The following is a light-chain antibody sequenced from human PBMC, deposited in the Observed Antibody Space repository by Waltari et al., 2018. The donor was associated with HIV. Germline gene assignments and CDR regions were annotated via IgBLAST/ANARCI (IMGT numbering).Light chain of an antibody. Sequence: QSVLTQPPSVSAAPGQKVTISCSGSSSNIGNNYVSWYQQLPGTAPKLLIYDNNNRPSGIPDRFSGPKSGTSATLGITGLQTGDEADYYCGTWDSSLSAGVFGGGTTVTVL. CDR2: DNN. CDR1: SSNIGNNY. V-gene: IGLV1-51*01. CDR3: GTWDSSLSAGV. J-gene: IGLJ2*01.